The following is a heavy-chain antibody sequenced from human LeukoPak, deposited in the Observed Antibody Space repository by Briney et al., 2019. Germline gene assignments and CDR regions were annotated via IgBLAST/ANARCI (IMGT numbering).Heavy chain of an antibody. CDR3: ARGARYYYYYMDV. CDR2: IYYSETA. CDR1: GDSIRSYY. J-gene: IGHJ6*03. V-gene: IGHV4-59*12. Sequence: SETLSLTCTVSGDSIRSYYWSWIRQPPGKGLEWIGYIYYSETANYNPSLKSRVTISVDTSKNQFSLKLSSVTAADTAVYYCARGARYYYYYMDVWGKGTTVTVSS.